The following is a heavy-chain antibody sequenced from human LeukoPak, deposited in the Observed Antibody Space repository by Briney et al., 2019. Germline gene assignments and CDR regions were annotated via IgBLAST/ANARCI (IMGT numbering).Heavy chain of an antibody. J-gene: IGHJ3*02. CDR3: ARDSVRHSSGYDAFDI. V-gene: IGHV6-1*01. CDR2: TYYRSKWYN. Sequence: SQTLSLTCAISGDSVSSNSAAWNWIRQSPSRGLEWLGRTYYRSKWYNDYAVSVKSRITINPDTSKSQFSLQLNSVTPEDTAVYYCARDSVRHSSGYDAFDIWGQGTMVTVSS. D-gene: IGHD3-22*01. CDR1: GDSVSSNSAA.